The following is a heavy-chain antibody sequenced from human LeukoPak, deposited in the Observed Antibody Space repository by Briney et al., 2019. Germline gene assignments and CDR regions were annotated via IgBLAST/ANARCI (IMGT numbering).Heavy chain of an antibody. V-gene: IGHV1-8*01. Sequence: ASAKVSCKASGYTFTSYDFNWVRQATGQRPEWMGRMSPNSGDTGYAQKFQDRVTMTRDTSISTAYMELSSLRSDDTAVYYCARGPPNWGYDYWGPGTLVTVSS. D-gene: IGHD7-27*01. J-gene: IGHJ4*02. CDR3: ARGPPNWGYDY. CDR2: MSPNSGDT. CDR1: GYTFTSYD.